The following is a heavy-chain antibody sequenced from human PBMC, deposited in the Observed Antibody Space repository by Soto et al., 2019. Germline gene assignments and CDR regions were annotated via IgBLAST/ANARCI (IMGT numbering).Heavy chain of an antibody. D-gene: IGHD2-2*01. CDR2: ISYDVSIK. CDR3: AKHIVVPVVPPYYYYFDGMEV. J-gene: IGHJ6*02. Sequence: QVQLVESGGGVVKPGRSLRLSCAASGFTLSSYGMHWVLQAPGKGLEWVAVISYDVSIKYYAYSVKGRFTISRNNTKNTLYLQMKSMRAQVTAVYYCAKHIVVPVVPPYYYYFDGMEVLGQRTTVIATS. CDR1: GFTLSSYG. V-gene: IGHV3-30*18.